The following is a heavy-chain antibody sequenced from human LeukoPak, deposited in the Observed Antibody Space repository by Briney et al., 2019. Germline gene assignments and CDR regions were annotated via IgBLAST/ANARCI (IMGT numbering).Heavy chain of an antibody. CDR3: AKPPAEYTITLTWYSPPFDY. CDR1: GFTFSSYA. V-gene: IGHV3-23*01. CDR2: LASSGIHI. D-gene: IGHD2-21*02. Sequence: PGGFLRLSCAASGFTFSSYAMGWVRQAPGRGLEWVSALASSGIHIYYADSVKGRFTISRDNSRNTLYLQMNNLRAEDTAIYYCAKPPAEYTITLTWYSPPFDYWGQGTLVTVSS. J-gene: IGHJ4*02.